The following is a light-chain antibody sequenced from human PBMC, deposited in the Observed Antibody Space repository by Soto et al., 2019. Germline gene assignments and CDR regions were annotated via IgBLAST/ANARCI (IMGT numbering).Light chain of an antibody. CDR2: EDN. Sequence: QSALTQPASVSGSPGQSITISCTGTSSDVGCDNLVSWYQQHPGKAPKLMIYEDNKRPSGVSNRFSVSKSGYTASLTISGLDAEDEADYYCCSYARTSTYVFGSGTKVTVL. J-gene: IGLJ1*01. CDR3: CSYARTSTYV. CDR1: SSDVGCDNL. V-gene: IGLV2-23*01.